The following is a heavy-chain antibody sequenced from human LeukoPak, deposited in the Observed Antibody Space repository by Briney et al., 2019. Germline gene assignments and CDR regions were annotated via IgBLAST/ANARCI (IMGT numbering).Heavy chain of an antibody. CDR1: GFTFSSYA. V-gene: IGHV3-64*01. CDR2: ISSNGGST. D-gene: IGHD6-13*01. J-gene: IGHJ4*02. CDR3: AREEIAAAGAYYFDY. Sequence: GGSLRLSCAASGFTFSSYAMHWVRQAPGKGLEYVSAISSNGGSTYYANSVKGRFTISRDNSKNTLYLQMGSLRAEDMAVYYCAREEIAAAGAYYFDYWGQGTLVTVSS.